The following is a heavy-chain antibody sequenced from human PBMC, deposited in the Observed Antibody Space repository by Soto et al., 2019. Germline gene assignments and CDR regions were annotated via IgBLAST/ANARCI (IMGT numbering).Heavy chain of an antibody. Sequence: SVKVSCKASGGTFSSYTISWVRQAPGQGLEWMGRIIPILGTANYAQKFQGRVTITADESTSTAYMELSSLRSEDTAVYYCARVPGSSSSFYFDYWGQGTLVTVSS. J-gene: IGHJ4*02. D-gene: IGHD6-6*01. CDR3: ARVPGSSSSFYFDY. CDR1: GGTFSSYT. CDR2: IIPILGTA. V-gene: IGHV1-69*08.